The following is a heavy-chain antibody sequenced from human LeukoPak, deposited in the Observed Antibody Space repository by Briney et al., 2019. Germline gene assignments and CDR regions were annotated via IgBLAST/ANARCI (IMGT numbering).Heavy chain of an antibody. Sequence: ASVKVSCKASGYTFTGYYMHWVRQAHGQGLEWMGWINPNSGGTNYAQKFQGRVTMTRDTSISTAYMELSRLRSDDTAVYYCARDLYCSSTSCYNWFDPWGQGTLVTVSS. CDR3: ARDLYCSSTSCYNWFDP. CDR2: INPNSGGT. V-gene: IGHV1-2*02. CDR1: GYTFTGYY. D-gene: IGHD2-2*01. J-gene: IGHJ5*02.